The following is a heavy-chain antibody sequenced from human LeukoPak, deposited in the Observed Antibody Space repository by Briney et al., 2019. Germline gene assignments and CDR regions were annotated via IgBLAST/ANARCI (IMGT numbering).Heavy chain of an antibody. V-gene: IGHV3-7*04. CDR3: ARDLGYYRADY. D-gene: IGHD1-26*01. CDR2: IKGDGSDN. Sequence: GGSLRLSCTASGFTFSSYCVSWVRQALAKGLEWVANIKGDGSDNHYVDSVRGRFTISRDNAKNSLYLQMNSLRAEDTAVYYCARDLGYYRADYWGQGTLVTVSS. CDR1: GFTFSSYC. J-gene: IGHJ4*02.